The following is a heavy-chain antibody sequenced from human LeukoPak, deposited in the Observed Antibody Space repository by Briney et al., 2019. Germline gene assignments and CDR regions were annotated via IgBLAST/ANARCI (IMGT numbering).Heavy chain of an antibody. Sequence: QTGGSLRLSCAASGFTFSRYWMNWVHQAPGKGLEWVANIKRDGNEKNYVDSVKGRFSISRDNAKNSLYLQMDSLRAEDTAVYYCAKEGAYPIITYDSWGQGALVTVSS. CDR1: GFTFSRYW. J-gene: IGHJ5*01. CDR2: IKRDGNEK. D-gene: IGHD3-10*01. CDR3: AKEGAYPIITYDS. V-gene: IGHV3-7*01.